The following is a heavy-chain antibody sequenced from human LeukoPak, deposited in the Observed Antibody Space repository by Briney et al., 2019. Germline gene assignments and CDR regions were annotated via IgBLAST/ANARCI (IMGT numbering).Heavy chain of an antibody. D-gene: IGHD6-13*01. Sequence: GGSLRLSCAASGFTFSNAWMSWVRQAPGKGLEWVGRIKSKTDGGTTDYAAPVKGRFTISRDDSKNTLYLQMNSLKTEDTAVYYCTTEGGEAAAGTYFDHWGQGTLVTVSS. CDR2: IKSKTDGGTT. CDR1: GFTFSNAW. CDR3: TTEGGEAAAGTYFDH. J-gene: IGHJ4*02. V-gene: IGHV3-15*01.